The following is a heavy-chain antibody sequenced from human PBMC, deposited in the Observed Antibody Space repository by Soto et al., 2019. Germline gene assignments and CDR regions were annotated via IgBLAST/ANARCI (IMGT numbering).Heavy chain of an antibody. CDR3: VRAVGYGALLDY. CDR2: LSYSGSAT. Sequence: EVQLVESGGGLAQPGGSLRLSCAASGFSFSSYEMNWVRQAPGKGLEWVAYLSYSGSATYYADSVKGRFIISRDNAKNSLYLQMNSLRAEDTAVYYCVRAVGYGALLDYWGQGTLVTVS. J-gene: IGHJ4*02. D-gene: IGHD4-17*01. V-gene: IGHV3-48*03. CDR1: GFSFSSYE.